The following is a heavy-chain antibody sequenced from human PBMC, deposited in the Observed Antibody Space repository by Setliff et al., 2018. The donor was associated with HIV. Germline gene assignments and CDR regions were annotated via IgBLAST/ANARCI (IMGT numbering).Heavy chain of an antibody. CDR1: DDSISSSAYS. V-gene: IGHV4-31*03. CDR2: IHSSGRT. CDR3: ARETYYYYMDV. Sequence: SETLSLTCSVSDDSISSSAYSWSWIRQFPGMGLEWLGYIHSSGRTYYNPSLDSRFVISRDTSKNEFSLTVRSVTAADTAVYYCARETYYYYMDVWGTGARVTVSS. J-gene: IGHJ6*03.